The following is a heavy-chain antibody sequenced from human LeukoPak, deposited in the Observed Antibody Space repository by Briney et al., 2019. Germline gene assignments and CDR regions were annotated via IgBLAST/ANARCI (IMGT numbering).Heavy chain of an antibody. Sequence: GGSLRLSCAASGFTFSSYSMNWVRQAPGKGLEWVSSISSSSSYIYYADSVKGGFTISRDNAKNSLYLQMNSLRAEDTAVYYCAREAPIGGNDYWGQGTLVTVSS. CDR3: AREAPIGGNDY. V-gene: IGHV3-21*01. D-gene: IGHD3-16*01. J-gene: IGHJ4*02. CDR1: GFTFSSYS. CDR2: ISSSSSYI.